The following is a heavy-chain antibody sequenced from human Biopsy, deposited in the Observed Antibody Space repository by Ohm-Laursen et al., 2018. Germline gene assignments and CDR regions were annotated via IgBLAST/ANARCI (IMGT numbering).Heavy chain of an antibody. CDR3: ARRPYGGTRYWYFDL. D-gene: IGHD4-23*01. CDR2: IYYSGTT. CDR1: GGSVSSGGFY. V-gene: IGHV4-31*01. J-gene: IGHJ2*01. Sequence: TLSLACAVSGGSVSSGGFYWSWIRQHPGKGLEWIGYIYYSGTTYYNPSLKSLVTILVDTSKNQFSLKLNSVTAADTAVYYCARRPYGGTRYWYFDLWGRGTLVTVSS.